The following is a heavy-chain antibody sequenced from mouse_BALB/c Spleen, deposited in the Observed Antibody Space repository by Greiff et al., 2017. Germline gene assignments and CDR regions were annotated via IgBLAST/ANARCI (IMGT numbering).Heavy chain of an antibody. D-gene: IGHD1-1*01. CDR3: ARCYGSSYDAMDY. V-gene: IGHV1S137*01. Sequence: QVQLQQSGAELVRPGVSVKISCKGSGYTFTDYAMHWVQQSHAKSLEWIGVISTYYGDASYNQKFKGKATMTVDKSSSTAYMELARLTSEDSAIYYCARCYGSSYDAMDYWGQGTSVTVSS. CDR1: GYTFTDYA. CDR2: ISTYYGDA. J-gene: IGHJ4*01.